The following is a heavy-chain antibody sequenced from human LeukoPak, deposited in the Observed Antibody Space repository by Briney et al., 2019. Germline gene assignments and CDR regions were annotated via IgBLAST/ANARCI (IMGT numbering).Heavy chain of an antibody. V-gene: IGHV1-46*01. CDR2: INPSGGST. J-gene: IGHJ3*02. Sequence: GASVTVSCKASGYTFTSYYIHWVRQAPGQGLEWMGIINPSGGSTDYAQKFQGRVTVTRDTSTSTVYMELSSLRSEDTAIYYCARPLAPVMLNAFDIWGQGTMVTVSS. CDR1: GYTFTSYY. D-gene: IGHD2-8*01. CDR3: ARPLAPVMLNAFDI.